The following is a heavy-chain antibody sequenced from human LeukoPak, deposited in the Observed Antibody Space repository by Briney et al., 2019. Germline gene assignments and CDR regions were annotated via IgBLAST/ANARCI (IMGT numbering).Heavy chain of an antibody. CDR2: IIPILGIA. J-gene: IGHJ5*02. V-gene: IGHV1-69*04. D-gene: IGHD3-22*01. CDR1: GGALSSYA. Sequence: SVKVSCKASGGALSSYAISWVRQAPGQGLEWMGRIIPILGIANYAQKFQGRVTITADKSTSTAYMELSSLRSEDTAVYYCAREYYYDSTNWFDPWGQGTLVTVSS. CDR3: AREYYYDSTNWFDP.